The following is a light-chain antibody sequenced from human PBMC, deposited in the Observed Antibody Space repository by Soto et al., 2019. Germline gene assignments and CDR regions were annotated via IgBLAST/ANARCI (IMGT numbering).Light chain of an antibody. J-gene: IGLJ2*01. CDR3: CSYAGSSNLL. CDR1: SSDVGGYNL. V-gene: IGLV2-23*01. CDR2: EGS. Sequence: QSALTQPASVSGSPGQSITISCTGTSSDVGGYNLVSWYQQHPGKTPKLMIYEGSKRPSGVSNRFSGSKSGNTDSLTISGLQAEDEADYYCCSYAGSSNLLFGGGTKLTVL.